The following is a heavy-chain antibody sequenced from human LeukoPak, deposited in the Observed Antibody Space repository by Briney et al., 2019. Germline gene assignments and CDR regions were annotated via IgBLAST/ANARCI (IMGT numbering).Heavy chain of an antibody. CDR2: IYTSGST. V-gene: IGHV4-61*02. CDR3: ARNLDYGDYKLPFDY. D-gene: IGHD4-17*01. Sequence: SRTLSLTCTVSGGSVSSGSYYWSWIRQPAGKGLEWIGRIYTSGSTNYNPSLKSRVTISVDTSKNQFSLKLSSVTAADTAVYYCARNLDYGDYKLPFDYWGQGTLVTVSS. J-gene: IGHJ4*02. CDR1: GGSVSSGSYY.